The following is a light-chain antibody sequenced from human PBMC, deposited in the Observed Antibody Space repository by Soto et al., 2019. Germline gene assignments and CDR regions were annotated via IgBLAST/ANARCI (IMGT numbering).Light chain of an antibody. CDR2: DAT. Sequence: QSALTQPASVSGSPGQSITISCSGTSSDMGRYNHGSWYQHHPGIAPKVMIYDATYRPSGLAHRFSGSKSGNTASLTISGLQAEDEADYYCSSYASTATYVFATGTTLTVL. CDR3: SSYASTATYV. V-gene: IGLV2-14*03. CDR1: SSDMGRYNH. J-gene: IGLJ1*01.